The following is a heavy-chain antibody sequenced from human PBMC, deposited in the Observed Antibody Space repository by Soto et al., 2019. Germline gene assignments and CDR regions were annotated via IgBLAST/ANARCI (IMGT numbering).Heavy chain of an antibody. V-gene: IGHV1-46*01. Sequence: GVPVKVACKASGYSLTYYHVHWVLQGSGKGLEWMRILNTNAGATTSAQKFQGRVTMTRATSTSPVYMEVRGLRSDDTALSPCARVPYTYALLFYLGLWGKGHLGTVSS. CDR2: LNTNAGAT. J-gene: IGHJ4*02. CDR3: ARVPYTYALLFYLGL. CDR1: GYSLTYYH. D-gene: IGHD5-18*01.